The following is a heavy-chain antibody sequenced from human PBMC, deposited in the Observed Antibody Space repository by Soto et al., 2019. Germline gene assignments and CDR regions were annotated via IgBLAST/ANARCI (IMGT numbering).Heavy chain of an antibody. J-gene: IGHJ2*01. Sequence: QVQLQESGPGLVKPSETLSLTCTVSGGSISSHYWSWIRQPPGRGLEWIGFIYYSGITDSNPSLKSPVTISLDTSKNQLSLRLSSVTAADTAVYYCARPRGIAPAVWYFDLWGRGTLVTVSS. CDR1: GGSISSHY. CDR2: IYYSGIT. CDR3: ARPRGIAPAVWYFDL. D-gene: IGHD6-13*01. V-gene: IGHV4-59*08.